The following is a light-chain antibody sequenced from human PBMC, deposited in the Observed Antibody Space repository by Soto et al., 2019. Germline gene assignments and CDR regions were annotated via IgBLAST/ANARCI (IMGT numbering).Light chain of an antibody. J-gene: IGKJ5*01. CDR3: QQYGSTRVT. CDR2: GAS. CDR1: QSVSSSY. Sequence: IVLTQARGTVSVSPGERAALSCRASQSVSSSYLAWYQQKPGQAPRLLIYGASSRATGIPDRFSVSGSGTEFTLTISRLEPADCEVYYCQQYGSTRVTFGRGTRLEIK. V-gene: IGKV3-20*01.